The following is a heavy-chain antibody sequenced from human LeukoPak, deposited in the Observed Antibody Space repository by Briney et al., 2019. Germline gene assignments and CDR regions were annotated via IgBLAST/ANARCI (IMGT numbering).Heavy chain of an antibody. CDR3: ARCENGVCYKDNWFDP. D-gene: IGHD2-8*01. CDR1: GYTFTSYY. J-gene: IGHJ5*02. Sequence: ASVKVSCKASGYTFTSYYMHWVRQAPGQGLEWMGIINPSGGSTSYAQKLQGRVTMTTDTSTSTAYMELRSLRSDDTAVYYCARCENGVCYKDNWFDPWGQGTLVTVSS. CDR2: INPSGGST. V-gene: IGHV1-46*01.